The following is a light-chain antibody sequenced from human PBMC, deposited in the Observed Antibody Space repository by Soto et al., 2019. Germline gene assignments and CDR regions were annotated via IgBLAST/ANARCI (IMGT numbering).Light chain of an antibody. CDR2: GNI. V-gene: IGLV1-40*01. CDR3: QSYDSSLSGYV. J-gene: IGLJ1*01. CDR1: SSNIGAQFD. Sequence: VLTQPPSVSGAPGQRVTISCTGSSSNIGAQFDVHWYQQLPGAAPKLLIYGNINRPSGIPDRFSASKSGTSASLAISGLQAEDEADYYCQSYDSSLSGYVFGTGTKVTVL.